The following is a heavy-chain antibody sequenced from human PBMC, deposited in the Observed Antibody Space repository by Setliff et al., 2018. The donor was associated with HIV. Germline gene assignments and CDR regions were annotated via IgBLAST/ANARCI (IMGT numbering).Heavy chain of an antibody. CDR3: AKDRRYYYGSGSYAAET. D-gene: IGHD3-10*01. CDR1: GFTFSRYA. V-gene: IGHV3-23*01. CDR2: ISGSGIGS. Sequence: GGSLRLSCAASGFTFSRYAMTWVRQAPGQGLEWVSAISGSGIGSYYPDSVKGRFTISRDNSKNTLFLQMNSLRAEDTAVYYCAKDRRYYYGSGSYAAETWGQGTLVTVSS. J-gene: IGHJ5*02.